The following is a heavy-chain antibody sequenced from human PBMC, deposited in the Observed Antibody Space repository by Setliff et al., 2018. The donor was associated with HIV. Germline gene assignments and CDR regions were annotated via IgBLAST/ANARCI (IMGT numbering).Heavy chain of an antibody. CDR3: VRGEYYDVSAIYHDDR. CDR1: GGSVSAYE. Sequence: LSLTCGAYGGSVSAYEWRWIRQPPGKGLEWIGEAIHSGITYNPSLRSRVTISLDTSKNQFSLNLTSVTAADTAVYYCVRGEYYDVSAIYHDDRWGQGTLVPSPQ. D-gene: IGHD3-16*01. J-gene: IGHJ4*02. V-gene: IGHV4-34*01. CDR2: AIHSGIT.